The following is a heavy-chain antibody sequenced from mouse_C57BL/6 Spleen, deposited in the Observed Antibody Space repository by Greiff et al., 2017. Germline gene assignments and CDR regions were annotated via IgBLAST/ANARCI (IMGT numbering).Heavy chain of an antibody. V-gene: IGHV1-75*01. J-gene: IGHJ3*01. CDR2: IFPGSGST. D-gene: IGHD3-2*02. CDR1: GYTFTDYY. CDR3: ARRDGAQATGAWFAY. Sequence: VHLVESGPELVKPGASVKISCKASGYTFTDYYINWVKQRPGQGLEWIGWIFPGSGSTYYNEKFKGKATLTVDKSSSTAYMLLSSLTSEDSAVYFCARRDGAQATGAWFAYWGQGTLVTVSA.